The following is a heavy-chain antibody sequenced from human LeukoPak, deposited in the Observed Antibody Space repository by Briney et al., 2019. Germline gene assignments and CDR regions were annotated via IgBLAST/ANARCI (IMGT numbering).Heavy chain of an antibody. Sequence: ASVKVSCKTSGYTFSRYGFSWVRQAPGQGLEWVGWIGVFNGNRNYAKSVQGRITLTADTSTNTTYMELRSLTSDDTAVYFCGRDWDWHVQFWGQGTLITVSS. J-gene: IGHJ4*02. CDR1: GYTFSRYG. D-gene: IGHD1-26*01. CDR2: IGVFNGNR. V-gene: IGHV1-18*01. CDR3: GRDWDWHVQF.